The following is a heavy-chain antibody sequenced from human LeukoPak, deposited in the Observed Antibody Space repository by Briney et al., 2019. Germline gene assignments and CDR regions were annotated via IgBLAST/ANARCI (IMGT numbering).Heavy chain of an antibody. J-gene: IGHJ4*02. CDR3: ARVGATRDFDF. V-gene: IGHV4-59*01. CDR1: GGSICSYY. Sequence: SETLSLTCTVSGGSICSYYWGWIRQRPRKGLEWIGYIYYSGTTNYNASLKSRLTISVDTSKNQFSLELSSVTAADTAIYYCARVGATRDFDFWGQGTLVTVSS. CDR2: IYYSGTT. D-gene: IGHD1-26*01.